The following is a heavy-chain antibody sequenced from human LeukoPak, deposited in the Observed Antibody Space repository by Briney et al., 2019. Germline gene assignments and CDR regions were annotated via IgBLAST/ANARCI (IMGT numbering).Heavy chain of an antibody. J-gene: IGHJ6*03. Sequence: GGSLRLSCEASGFPFMTYAMNWVRQSPGKGLEWVAFLTRGSSNIQYAESVKGRFTISRDNGKDSLFLQMNSLRAEDTAVYHCARVVPVHEYYNSYMDVWGKGTTVTVSS. CDR2: LTRGSSNI. CDR3: ARVVPVHEYYNSYMDV. V-gene: IGHV3-48*01. D-gene: IGHD1-1*01. CDR1: GFPFMTYA.